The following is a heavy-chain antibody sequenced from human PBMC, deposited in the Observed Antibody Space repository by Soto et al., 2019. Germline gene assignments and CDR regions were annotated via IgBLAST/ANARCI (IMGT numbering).Heavy chain of an antibody. CDR1: GGSISSSSYY. CDR3: AINIRYCSGGSCSRNYYSSCYMDV. Sequence: PSETLSLTCTVSGGSISSSSYYWGWIRQPPGKGLEWIGSIYYSGSTYYNPSLKSRVTISVDTSKNQFSLKLSSVTAADTAVYYCAINIRYCSGGSCSRNYYSSCYMDVWGKATRLTVSS. J-gene: IGHJ6*03. V-gene: IGHV4-39*01. D-gene: IGHD2-15*01. CDR2: IYYSGST.